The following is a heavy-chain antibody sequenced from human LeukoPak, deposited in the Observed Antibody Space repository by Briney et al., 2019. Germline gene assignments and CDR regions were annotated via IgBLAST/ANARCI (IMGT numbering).Heavy chain of an antibody. V-gene: IGHV4-38-2*02. CDR1: GYSISSGYY. CDR3: ASTGVGASSSDFDY. D-gene: IGHD1-26*01. J-gene: IGHJ4*02. Sequence: SETLSLTCTVSGYSISSGYYWGWIRQPPGKGLEWIGSTYYSGSTYYNPFLKSRVTISVDTSKNQFSLKLSSVTAADAAVYYCASTGVGASSSDFDYWGQGTLVTVSS. CDR2: TYYSGST.